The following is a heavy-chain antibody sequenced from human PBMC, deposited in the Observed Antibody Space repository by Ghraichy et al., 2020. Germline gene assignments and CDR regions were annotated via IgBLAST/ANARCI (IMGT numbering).Heavy chain of an antibody. CDR1: GFIFSNAW. D-gene: IGHD1-26*01. CDR3: TATGPHLLFGKYDSGDTFDI. CDR2: IKSKTDGGTI. Sequence: GGSLRLSCAASGFIFSNAWMSWVRQAPGKGLEWVGRIKSKTDGGTIDYAAPVKGRFSISRDDSKNTLYLQMNSLKSEDTAVHYCTATGPHLLFGKYDSGDTFDIWGQGTMVTVSS. J-gene: IGHJ3*02. V-gene: IGHV3-15*01.